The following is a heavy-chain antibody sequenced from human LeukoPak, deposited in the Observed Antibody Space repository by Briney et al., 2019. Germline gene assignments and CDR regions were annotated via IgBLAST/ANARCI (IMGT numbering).Heavy chain of an antibody. Sequence: SETVSCKASGYTFTNYLLHWVRQAPGQGLEWVGRITPSVDTTNYAQKFRDRVTMTRDTSTSTVYMELSSLRSEDTAVYHCVREESGGYFDYWGQGTLVTVSS. CDR2: ITPSVDTT. CDR1: GYTFTNYL. D-gene: IGHD2-8*02. CDR3: VREESGGYFDY. V-gene: IGHV1-46*01. J-gene: IGHJ4*02.